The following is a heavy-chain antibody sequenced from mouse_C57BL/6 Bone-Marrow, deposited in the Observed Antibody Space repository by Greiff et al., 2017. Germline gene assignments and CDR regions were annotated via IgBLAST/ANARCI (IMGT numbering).Heavy chain of an antibody. J-gene: IGHJ3*01. CDR2: ISSGSSTI. CDR1: GFTFSDYG. CDR3: ASSIYYYGWFAY. V-gene: IGHV5-17*01. D-gene: IGHD1-1*01. Sequence: EVKVVASGGGLVKPGGSLKLSCAASGFTFSDYGMHWVRQAPEKGLEWVAYISSGSSTIYYADTVKGRFTIARDNAKNTLFLHMTSLRSEDTAMYYCASSIYYYGWFAYWGQGTLVTVSA.